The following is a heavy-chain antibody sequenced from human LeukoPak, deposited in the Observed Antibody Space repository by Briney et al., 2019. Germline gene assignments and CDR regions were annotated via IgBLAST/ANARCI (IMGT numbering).Heavy chain of an antibody. J-gene: IGHJ4*02. V-gene: IGHV1-2*02. CDR1: GYTFTGYY. Sequence: GPSVKVSCKASGYTFTGYYMQWVRQAPGQGLEWMGWIHPSSGDINYSQKFQGRVTMTRDTSISTAYMELSRLTSDDTAVYYCARVRGYDYVWGSCPYWGQGTLVTVSS. CDR3: ARVRGYDYVWGSCPY. D-gene: IGHD3-16*01. CDR2: IHPSSGDI.